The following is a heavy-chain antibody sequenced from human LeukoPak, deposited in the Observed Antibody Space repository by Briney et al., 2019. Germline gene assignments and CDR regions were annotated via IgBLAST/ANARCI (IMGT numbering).Heavy chain of an antibody. CDR1: GFTFSSYA. D-gene: IGHD4-17*01. V-gene: IGHV3-48*01. J-gene: IGHJ4*02. CDR2: ISSTGTSI. CDR3: ARDDGDNAYDY. Sequence: GGSLRLSCAASGFTFSSYAMIWVRQAPGKGLEWVSYISSTGTSIYYADSVKGRFTISRGNAKNSLYLQMNSLRAEDTAVYYCARDDGDNAYDYWGQGTLVTVSS.